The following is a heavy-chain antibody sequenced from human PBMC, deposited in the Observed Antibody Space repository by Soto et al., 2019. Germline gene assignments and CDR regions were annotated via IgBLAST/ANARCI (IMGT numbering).Heavy chain of an antibody. V-gene: IGHV3-74*01. CDR3: ARGDCVGGTCYSLACSFYYYVDV. Sequence: EVQLVESGGGLVQPGGSLRLSCAASGFTFSNYWMYWVRQAPGKGLVWVSRINSDGSVSSYADSVKGRLTISRDNVKNTLYLQMDGLRAEDTAVYYCARGDCVGGTCYSLACSFYYYVDVWGKGTTVTVFS. CDR1: GFTFSNYW. D-gene: IGHD2-15*01. J-gene: IGHJ6*03. CDR2: INSDGSVS.